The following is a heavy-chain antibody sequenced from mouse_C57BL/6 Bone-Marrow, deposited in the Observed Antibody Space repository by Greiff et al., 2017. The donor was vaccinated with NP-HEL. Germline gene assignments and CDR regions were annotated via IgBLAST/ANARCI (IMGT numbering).Heavy chain of an antibody. V-gene: IGHV1-78*01. CDR2: IYPRDGST. D-gene: IGHD2-2*01. CDR3: ARSERLWLRRETPLYFDV. Sequence: QVQLQQSDAELVKPGASVKISCKVSGYTFTDHTIHWMKQRPEQGLEWIGYIYPRDGSTKYNEKFKGKATLTADKSSSTAYMQLNSLTSEDSAVYFCARSERLWLRRETPLYFDVWGTGTTVTVSS. CDR1: GYTFTDHT. J-gene: IGHJ1*03.